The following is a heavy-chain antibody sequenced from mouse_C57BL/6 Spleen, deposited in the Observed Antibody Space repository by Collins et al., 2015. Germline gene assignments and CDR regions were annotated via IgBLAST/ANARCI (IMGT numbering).Heavy chain of an antibody. CDR3: AKGELFYAMDY. CDR1: GYTFTSYW. Sequence: QVQLQQPRAELVKPGASVKMSCKASGYTFTSYWITWVKQRPGQGLEWIGDIYPGSGSTNYNEKFKSKATLTVDTSSSTAYMQLSSLTSEDSAVYYCAKGELFYAMDYWGQGTSVTVSS. CDR2: IYPGSGST. V-gene: IGHV1-55*01. J-gene: IGHJ4*01.